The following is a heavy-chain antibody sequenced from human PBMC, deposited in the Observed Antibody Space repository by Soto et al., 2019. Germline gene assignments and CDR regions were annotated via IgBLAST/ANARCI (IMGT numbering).Heavy chain of an antibody. J-gene: IGHJ3*02. CDR2: ISSSGGNT. CDR3: AKRPTSTGFGDPFDI. CDR1: GFTFSTYA. Sequence: SCAASGFTFSTYAMSWVRQAPGKGLEWVSTISSSGGNTYYTDSVKGRFTISRDNSKNTLYLQMNSLRAEDTAIYYCAKRPTSTGFGDPFDIWGQGTMVTVSS. D-gene: IGHD3-10*01. V-gene: IGHV3-23*01.